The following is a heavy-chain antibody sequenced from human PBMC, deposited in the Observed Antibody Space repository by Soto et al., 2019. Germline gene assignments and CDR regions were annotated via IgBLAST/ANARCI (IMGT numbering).Heavy chain of an antibody. Sequence: GGSLRLSCAASGFSFSISPMHWVRQAPGKGPEWVALISYDGTNKFYADSVKGRFTISRDNSKSTLYLQVDSLRPEDAAVYYCARDPKTSGGQHWAFNFFDSWGQGTLVTVSS. J-gene: IGHJ5*01. CDR1: GFSFSISP. CDR3: ARDPKTSGGQHWAFNFFDS. V-gene: IGHV3-30-3*01. D-gene: IGHD7-27*01. CDR2: ISYDGTNK.